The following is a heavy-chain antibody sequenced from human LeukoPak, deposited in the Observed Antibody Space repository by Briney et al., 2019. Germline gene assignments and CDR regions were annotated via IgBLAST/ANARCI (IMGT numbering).Heavy chain of an antibody. D-gene: IGHD4-23*01. CDR2: ISSSSSYI. CDR1: GFTFSSYS. J-gene: IGHJ4*02. CDR3: ARAGGTVANHFDY. V-gene: IGHV3-21*01. Sequence: GGSLRLSCAASGFTFSSYSMNWVRQAPGKGLEWVSSISSSSSYIYYADSVKGRFTISRDNAKNSLYLQMNSLRAEDTAVYYCARAGGTVANHFDYWGQGTLVTVSS.